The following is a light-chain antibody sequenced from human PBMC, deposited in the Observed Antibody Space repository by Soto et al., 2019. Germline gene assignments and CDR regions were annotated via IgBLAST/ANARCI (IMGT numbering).Light chain of an antibody. J-gene: IGKJ1*01. Sequence: DIQMTQSPSTLSGSVGDRVTLTCRASQTISSWLAWYQQKPGKAPKLLIYKASTLKSGVPSRFSGSGSGTEFTRTISSLQPDDFATYYCQHYNRYSEAFGEGTKVELK. CDR2: KAS. V-gene: IGKV1-5*03. CDR1: QTISSW. CDR3: QHYNRYSEA.